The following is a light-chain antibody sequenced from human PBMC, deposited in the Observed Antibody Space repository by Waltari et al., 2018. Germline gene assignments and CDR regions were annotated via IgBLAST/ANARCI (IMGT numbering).Light chain of an antibody. CDR2: QDN. Sequence: SYELTQPPSVSVSPGQTARITCSGDKLGEKYSCWYQQRPGQSPLLVIYQDNKRPSGIPERFSGSKSGNTATLTISGTQAVDEADYYCQAWDSSTVVFGGGTKLTVL. J-gene: IGLJ2*01. CDR1: KLGEKY. CDR3: QAWDSSTVV. V-gene: IGLV3-1*01.